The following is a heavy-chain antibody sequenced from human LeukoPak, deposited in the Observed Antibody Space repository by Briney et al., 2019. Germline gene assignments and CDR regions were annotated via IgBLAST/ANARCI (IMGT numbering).Heavy chain of an antibody. CDR2: IKQDGSEI. CDR3: VRALWFGESFFDY. Sequence: GGSLRLSCAASGFTFSSYWMTWVRQAPGKGLEWVANIKQDGSEIYTADSLKGRFTISRDNANNFLHLQMNSLRAEDTAIYFCVRALWFGESFFDYWGQGTLVTVSS. J-gene: IGHJ4*02. V-gene: IGHV3-7*03. CDR1: GFTFSSYW. D-gene: IGHD3-10*01.